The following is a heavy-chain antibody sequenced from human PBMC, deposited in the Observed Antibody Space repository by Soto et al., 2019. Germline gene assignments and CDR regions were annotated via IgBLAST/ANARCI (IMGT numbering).Heavy chain of an antibody. CDR1: GFTFDDYA. Sequence: GGSLGLSCAASGFTFDDYAMHWVRQAPGKGLEWVSGISWNSGSIGYADSVKGRFTISRDNAKNSLYLQMNSLRAEDTALYYCAKDIRGFGELLGIDYWGQGT. D-gene: IGHD3-10*01. CDR2: ISWNSGSI. V-gene: IGHV3-9*01. CDR3: AKDIRGFGELLGIDY. J-gene: IGHJ4*02.